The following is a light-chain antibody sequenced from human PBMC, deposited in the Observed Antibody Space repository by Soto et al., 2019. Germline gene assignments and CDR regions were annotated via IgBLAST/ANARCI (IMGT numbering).Light chain of an antibody. Sequence: EIVLTQSPGTLSLSPGERATLSCRASQSVSSSYLAWYPQTPGRAPRLLIYGASSRATCIPDRFSGSGSGTDFTLTISRLETEDFAVYYSQQYGSSPQRITFGPGTKVDIK. CDR1: QSVSSSY. V-gene: IGKV3-20*01. CDR2: GAS. CDR3: QQYGSSPQRIT. J-gene: IGKJ3*01.